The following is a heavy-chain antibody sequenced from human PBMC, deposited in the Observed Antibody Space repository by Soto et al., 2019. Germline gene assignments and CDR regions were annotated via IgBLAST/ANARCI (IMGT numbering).Heavy chain of an antibody. CDR2: IYYSGST. CDR1: GGSISSYY. CDR3: ASLSSLNWFDP. J-gene: IGHJ5*02. V-gene: IGHV4-59*01. D-gene: IGHD6-13*01. Sequence: PSETLSLTCTVSGGSISSYYWIWIRQPPGKGLEWIGYIYYSGSTNYNPSLKSRVTISVDTSKNQFSLKLSSVTAADTAVYYCASLSSLNWFDPWGQGTLVTVSS.